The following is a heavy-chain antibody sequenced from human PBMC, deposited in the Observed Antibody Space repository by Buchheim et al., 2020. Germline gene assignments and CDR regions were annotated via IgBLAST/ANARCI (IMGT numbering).Heavy chain of an antibody. CDR1: GFTFSSYG. CDR3: ARAHILLPKYYYDSSGYLDY. CDR2: IWYDGSNK. D-gene: IGHD3-22*01. Sequence: QVQLVESGGGLVQPGRSLRLSCAASGFTFSSYGMHWVRQAPGKGLEWVAVIWYDGSNKYYADSVKGRFTISRDNSKNTLYLQMNSLRAEDTAVYYCARAHILLPKYYYDSSGYLDYWGQGTL. J-gene: IGHJ4*02. V-gene: IGHV3-33*01.